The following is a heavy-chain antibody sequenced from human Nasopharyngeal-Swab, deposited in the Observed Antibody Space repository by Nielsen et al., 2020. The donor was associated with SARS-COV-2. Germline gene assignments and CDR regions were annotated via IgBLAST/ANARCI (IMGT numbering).Heavy chain of an antibody. J-gene: IGHJ5*02. CDR2: IYYSGST. V-gene: IGHV4-59*01. D-gene: IGHD6-6*01. CDR3: ARVEYSSSSVWFDP. Sequence: RQAPGKGLEWIGYIYYSGSTNYNPSLKSRVTISVDTSKNQFSLKLSSVTAADTAVYYCARVEYSSSSVWFDPWGQGTLVTVS.